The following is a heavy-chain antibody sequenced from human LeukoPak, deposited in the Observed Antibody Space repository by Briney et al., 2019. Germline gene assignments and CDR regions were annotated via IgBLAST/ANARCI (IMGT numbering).Heavy chain of an antibody. Sequence: ASVKVSCKASGYTFTSYAISWVRQAPGQGLEWMGWISAYNGNTNYAQKFQGRVTMTNDTSTSTAYMELRSLRSDDTAVYYCARDYNFREKYNWFDPWGQGTLVTVSS. V-gene: IGHV1-18*01. CDR2: ISAYNGNT. J-gene: IGHJ5*02. CDR3: ARDYNFREKYNWFDP. D-gene: IGHD1-20*01. CDR1: GYTFTSYA.